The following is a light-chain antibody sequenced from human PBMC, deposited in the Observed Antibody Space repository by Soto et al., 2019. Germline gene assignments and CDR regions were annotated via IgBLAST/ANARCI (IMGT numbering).Light chain of an antibody. CDR2: EVS. V-gene: IGLV2-8*01. J-gene: IGLJ1*01. CDR1: SSDIGVYNY. Sequence: QAVVTQPPSASGSPGQSVTISCTGTSSDIGVYNYVSWYQQHPGKAPKLMLYEVSKRPSGVPDRFSGSKSGNTASLTVSGLQAEDEADYYCSSYAGSNNLYVFGTGTKLTVL. CDR3: SSYAGSNNLYV.